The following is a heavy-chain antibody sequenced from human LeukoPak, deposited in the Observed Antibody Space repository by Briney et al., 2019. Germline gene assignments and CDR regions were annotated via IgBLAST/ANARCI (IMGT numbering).Heavy chain of an antibody. CDR1: GYTFTSYY. V-gene: IGHV1-46*01. CDR2: INPSGGST. CDR3: ARVPYCGGDCYSAYFDY. Sequence: ASVKVSCKASGYTFTSYYMHWVRQAPGQGLEWMGIINPSGGSTSYAQKFQGRATMTRDTSTSTVYMELSSLRSEDTAVYYCARVPYCGGDCYSAYFDYWGQGTLVTVSP. J-gene: IGHJ4*02. D-gene: IGHD2-21*02.